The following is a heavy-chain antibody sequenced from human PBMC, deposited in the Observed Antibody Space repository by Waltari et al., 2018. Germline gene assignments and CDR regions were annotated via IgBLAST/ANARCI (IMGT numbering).Heavy chain of an antibody. CDR2: IYTSGST. V-gene: IGHV4-4*07. CDR3: ARGSSGYYYG. CDR1: GGSIRSYS. D-gene: IGHD3-22*01. J-gene: IGHJ4*02. Sequence: QVQLQESGPGLVKPSGTLSLTCNVSGGSIRSYSWSCIRQPAGKGLEWMVRIYTSGSTNYNPSLKSRVTMSLDTSKNQFSLKLNSVTAADTAVYYCARGSSGYYYGWGQGTLVTVSS.